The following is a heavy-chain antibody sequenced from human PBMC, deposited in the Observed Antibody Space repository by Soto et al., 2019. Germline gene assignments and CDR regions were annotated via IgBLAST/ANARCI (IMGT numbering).Heavy chain of an antibody. V-gene: IGHV1-46*01. CDR1: GYTFTSYY. CDR3: ARLFFGILTGYHGDY. D-gene: IGHD3-9*01. J-gene: IGHJ4*02. CDR2: INPSGGST. Sequence: QVQLVQSGAEVKKPGASVKVSCKASGYTFTSYYMHWVRQAPGQGLEWRGIINPSGGSTSYAQKFQGRVTMTRDTSTSTGYMELSSLRSEDTAVYYCARLFFGILTGYHGDYWGQGTLVTVSS.